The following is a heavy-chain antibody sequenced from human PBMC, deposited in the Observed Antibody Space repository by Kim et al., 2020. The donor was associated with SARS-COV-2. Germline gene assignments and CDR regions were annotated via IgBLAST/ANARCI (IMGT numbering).Heavy chain of an antibody. Sequence: GGSLRLSCAASGFTFSSYWMSWVRQAPGKGLEWVANIKQDGSEKYYVDSVKGRFTISRDNAKNSLYLQMNSLRAEDTAVYYCAREWTYYDFWSGYYYYYGMDVWGQGTTVTVSS. CDR3: AREWTYYDFWSGYYYYYGMDV. CDR1: GFTFSSYW. CDR2: IKQDGSEK. J-gene: IGHJ6*02. V-gene: IGHV3-7*01. D-gene: IGHD3-3*01.